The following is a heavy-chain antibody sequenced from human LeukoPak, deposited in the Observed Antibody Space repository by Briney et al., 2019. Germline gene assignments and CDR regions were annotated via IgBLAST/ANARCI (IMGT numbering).Heavy chain of an antibody. Sequence: PGGSLRLSCAASGFTFSSYAMNWVRQAPGRGLEWVSGFSGSGGTTYYADSVKGRFTISRDNSKNTLYLQMNSLRAEDTAVYYCANGNRCTSPNCLGYYYFYMDVWAKGTTVTVSS. J-gene: IGHJ6*03. CDR1: GFTFSSYA. CDR2: FSGSGGTT. CDR3: ANGNRCTSPNCLGYYYFYMDV. V-gene: IGHV3-23*01. D-gene: IGHD2-8*01.